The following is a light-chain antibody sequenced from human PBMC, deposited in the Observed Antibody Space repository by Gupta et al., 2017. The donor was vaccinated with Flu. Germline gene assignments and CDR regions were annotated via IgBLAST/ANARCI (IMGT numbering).Light chain of an antibody. CDR1: VLAKKY. Sequence: SYELTQPSSVSVSPGQTARITCSGDVLAKKYARWFQQKPDQAPVLVIYKDTERPSGIRERFSGSSSGTTVTLTISGAQVEDEADYYCSSAADNNLVFGGGTKLIVL. CDR3: SSAADNNLV. V-gene: IGLV3-27*01. CDR2: KDT. J-gene: IGLJ2*01.